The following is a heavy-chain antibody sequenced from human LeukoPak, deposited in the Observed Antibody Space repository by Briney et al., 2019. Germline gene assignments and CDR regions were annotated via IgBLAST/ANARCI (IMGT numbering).Heavy chain of an antibody. J-gene: IGHJ5*02. CDR2: INSDGSST. D-gene: IGHD6-13*01. CDR3: ARERSSSWPHYFDP. V-gene: IGHV3-74*01. CDR1: GFTFSSYW. Sequence: GGSLRLSCAASGFTFSSYWVHWVRQAPGKGLVWVSRINSDGSSTSYADSVKGRFTISRDNAKNTLYLQMNSLRAEDTAVYYCARERSSSWPHYFDPWGQGTLVTVSS.